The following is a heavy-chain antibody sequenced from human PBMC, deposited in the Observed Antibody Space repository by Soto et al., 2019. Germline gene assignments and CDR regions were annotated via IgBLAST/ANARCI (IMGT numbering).Heavy chain of an antibody. CDR3: ARGGPHLLRYFDWSPFDY. Sequence: SETLSLTCAVYGGSFSGYYWSWIRQPPGKGLEWIGEINHSGSTNYNPSLKSRVTISVDTSKNQFSLNLSSVTAADTAVYYCARGGPHLLRYFDWSPFDYWGQGTLVTSPQ. CDR2: INHSGST. D-gene: IGHD3-9*01. J-gene: IGHJ4*02. CDR1: GGSFSGYY. V-gene: IGHV4-34*01.